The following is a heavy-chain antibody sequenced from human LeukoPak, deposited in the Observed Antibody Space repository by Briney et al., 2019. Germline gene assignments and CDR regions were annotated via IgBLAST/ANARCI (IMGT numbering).Heavy chain of an antibody. V-gene: IGHV3-9*01. Sequence: GRSLRLSCAASGFTFDDYAMHWVRQAPGKGLEWVPGISWSSGSIGYADSVKGRFTISRDNYKNTLYLQMNSLRAEDTAVYYCAKDATVTTIDYWGQGTLVTVSS. CDR2: ISWSSGSI. CDR1: GFTFDDYA. CDR3: AKDATVTTIDY. D-gene: IGHD4-11*01. J-gene: IGHJ4*02.